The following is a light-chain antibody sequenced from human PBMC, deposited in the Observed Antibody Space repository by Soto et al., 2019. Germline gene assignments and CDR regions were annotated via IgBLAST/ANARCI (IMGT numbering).Light chain of an antibody. Sequence: EIVLTQSPATLSLSPGERATLSCRASQSVRTYLVWYQQKPGQAPRLLIYDTSTRATGVPARFSGSGSGTDFTLTISSLEPEDFAVYYCHQRQYWPPITFGQGTRLEIK. J-gene: IGKJ5*01. CDR2: DTS. CDR1: QSVRTY. CDR3: HQRQYWPPIT. V-gene: IGKV3-11*01.